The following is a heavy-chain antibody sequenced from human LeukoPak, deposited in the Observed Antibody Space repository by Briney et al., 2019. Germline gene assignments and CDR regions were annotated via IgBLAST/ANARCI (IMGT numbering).Heavy chain of an antibody. CDR2: IIPILGIA. J-gene: IGHJ6*02. V-gene: IGHV1-69*04. CDR1: GGTFSSYA. D-gene: IGHD3-3*01. CDR3: ATWNANYDFWSGYRYGMDV. Sequence: SVKVSCKASGGTFSSYAISWVRQALGQGLEWMGRIIPILGIANYAQKFQGRVTITADKSTSTAYMELSSLRSEDTAVYYCATWNANYDFWSGYRYGMDVWGQGTTVTVSS.